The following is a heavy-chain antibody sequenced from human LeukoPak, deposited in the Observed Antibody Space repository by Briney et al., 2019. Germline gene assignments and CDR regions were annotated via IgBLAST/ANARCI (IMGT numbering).Heavy chain of an antibody. CDR3: GYYYDSSGYYYPETMDY. D-gene: IGHD3-22*01. CDR2: ISGSGGST. CDR1: GFTFSSYA. Sequence: SGGSLRLSCAASGFTFSSYAMSWVRQAPGKGLEWVSAISGSGGSTYYADSVKGRFTISRDNSKNTLYLQMNSLRAEDTAVYYCGYYYDSSGYYYPETMDYWGQGTLVTVSS. V-gene: IGHV3-23*01. J-gene: IGHJ4*02.